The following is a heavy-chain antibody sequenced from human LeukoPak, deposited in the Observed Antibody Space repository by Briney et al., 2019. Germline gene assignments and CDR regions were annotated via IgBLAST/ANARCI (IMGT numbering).Heavy chain of an antibody. CDR1: GYTFTGYY. CDR2: INPNSGGT. Sequence: ASVKVSCKASGYTFTGYYMHWVRQAPGQGLEWMGWINPNSGGTNYAQKFQGWVTMTRDTSISTAYMELSSLRSEDTAVYYCARGNYCSGGSCYGHWGQGTLVTVSS. CDR3: ARGNYCSGGSCYGH. D-gene: IGHD2-15*01. J-gene: IGHJ4*02. V-gene: IGHV1-2*04.